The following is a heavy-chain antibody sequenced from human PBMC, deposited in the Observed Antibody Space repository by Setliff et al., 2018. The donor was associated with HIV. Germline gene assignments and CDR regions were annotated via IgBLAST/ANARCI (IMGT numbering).Heavy chain of an antibody. CDR3: ARAGGGATDQAFDI. CDR1: GYSFTSYF. D-gene: IGHD2-2*01. CDR2: IDPNGGAT. Sequence: ASVKVSCKAFGYSFTSYFLHWVRQAPGQGLEWLGIIDPNGGATNNAQKLQGRLTVTTDTSTSALYMELSNLRSDDTAVYYCARAGGGATDQAFDIWGQGTMVTVSS. J-gene: IGHJ3*02. V-gene: IGHV1-46*01.